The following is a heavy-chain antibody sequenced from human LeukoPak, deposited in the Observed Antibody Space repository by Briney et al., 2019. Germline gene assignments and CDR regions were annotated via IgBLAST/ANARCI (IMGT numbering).Heavy chain of an antibody. Sequence: SGTLSLTCAVSGGSISSSNWWSWVRQPPGKGLEWIGEIYHSGSTNYNPSLKSRVTISVDTSKNQFSLKLSSVTAADTAVYYCAMVVDTAMATGEYFDYWGQGTLVTVSS. V-gene: IGHV4-4*02. CDR3: AMVVDTAMATGEYFDY. CDR2: IYHSGST. J-gene: IGHJ4*02. CDR1: GGSISSSNW. D-gene: IGHD5-18*01.